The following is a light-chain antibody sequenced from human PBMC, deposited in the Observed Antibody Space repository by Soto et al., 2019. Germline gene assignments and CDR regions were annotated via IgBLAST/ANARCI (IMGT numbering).Light chain of an antibody. CDR1: SGSVSTSYY. Sequence: QTVVTQEPSFSVSPGRTVTLTCGLSSGSVSTSYYPSWYQQTPGQAPRTLIYSTNTPSSGVPDRFSGTILGNKAALTITGAQADDESDYYCVLYMGSGISVFGGGTKVTVL. V-gene: IGLV8-61*01. CDR3: VLYMGSGISV. J-gene: IGLJ3*02. CDR2: STN.